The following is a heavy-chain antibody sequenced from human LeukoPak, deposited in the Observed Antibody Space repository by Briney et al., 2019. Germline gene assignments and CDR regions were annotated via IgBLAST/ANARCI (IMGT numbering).Heavy chain of an antibody. CDR3: ARLGGGLSSSWSIH. D-gene: IGHD6-13*01. V-gene: IGHV4-39*01. J-gene: IGHJ4*02. CDR1: GGSISSSSYY. CDR2: IYSGST. Sequence: KPSETLSLTCTVSGGSISSSSYYRGWIRQPPGKGLEWIGSIYSGSTYYNPSLKSRVTISVDTSKNQFSLKLSSVTAADTAVYYCARLGGGLSSSWSIHWGQGTLVTVSS.